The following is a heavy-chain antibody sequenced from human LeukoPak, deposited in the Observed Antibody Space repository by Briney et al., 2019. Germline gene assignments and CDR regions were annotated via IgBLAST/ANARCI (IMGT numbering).Heavy chain of an antibody. J-gene: IGHJ4*02. D-gene: IGHD2-15*01. CDR2: ISTHNGNT. CDR1: GYTLTSYG. V-gene: IGHV1-18*01. Sequence: GASVKVSCKASGYTLTSYGISWVRQAPGQGLEWMGWISTHNGNTKYAQKVQGRVTMTTDTSTSTVYMELRSLRYDDTAVYYCARAYCSGGSCYDYWGQGTLVTVSS. CDR3: ARAYCSGGSCYDY.